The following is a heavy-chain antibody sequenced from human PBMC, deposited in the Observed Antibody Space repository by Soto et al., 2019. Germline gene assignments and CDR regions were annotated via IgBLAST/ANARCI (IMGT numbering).Heavy chain of an antibody. CDR3: ATWSSGWYRKTVPESAF. J-gene: IGHJ4*02. CDR1: GETNDDIS. Sequence: CKVSGETNDDISMHWVQQDTGKGLEWMGGFDPEDGETIYAQKFQGRVTMTEDTSTDTAYMELSSLRSEDTAVYYCATWSSGWYRKTVPESAFWGKGSLV. V-gene: IGHV1-24*01. D-gene: IGHD6-19*01. CDR2: FDPEDGET.